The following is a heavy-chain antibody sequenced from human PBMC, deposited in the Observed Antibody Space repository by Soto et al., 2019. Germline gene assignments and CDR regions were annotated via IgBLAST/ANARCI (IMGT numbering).Heavy chain of an antibody. CDR2: INSDGSST. CDR3: ARAGYSSGWVPGY. V-gene: IGHV3-74*01. D-gene: IGHD6-19*01. CDR1: GFTFSGYW. Sequence: LRLSCAASGFTFSGYWMHWVRQAPGKGLVWVSRINSDGSSTSYADSVKGRFTISRDNAKNTLYLQMNSLRAEDTAVYYCARAGYSSGWVPGYWGQGTLVTVSS. J-gene: IGHJ4*02.